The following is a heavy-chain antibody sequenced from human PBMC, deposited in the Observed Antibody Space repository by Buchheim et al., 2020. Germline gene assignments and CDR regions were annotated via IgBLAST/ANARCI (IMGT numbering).Heavy chain of an antibody. Sequence: QLQLQESGPGLVRPSETLSLTCTVSGGSISSTSYYWAWIRQPPGMGLEWIGHIYYTGSPFYNPSLKSQVTMSVDTSKNQFSLKVSSVTAADSAVYFCARMEMAMMVGLDSWGQGTL. CDR1: GGSISSTSYY. V-gene: IGHV4-39*07. CDR2: IYYTGSP. D-gene: IGHD3-22*01. J-gene: IGHJ4*02. CDR3: ARMEMAMMVGLDS.